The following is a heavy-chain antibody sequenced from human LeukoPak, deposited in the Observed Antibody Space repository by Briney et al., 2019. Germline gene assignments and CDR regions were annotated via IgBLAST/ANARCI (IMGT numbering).Heavy chain of an antibody. J-gene: IGHJ4*02. Sequence: PGGSLRLSCAASGLTFSSYGIHWVRQAPGKGLEWVALISYDGSNKYYADSVKGRFSISRDNSKNTLYLQMNRLRAEDTAVYYCAKDPSSSRRGGYFDSWGQGTLVTVSS. V-gene: IGHV3-30*18. CDR1: GLTFSSYG. CDR3: AKDPSSSRRGGYFDS. CDR2: ISYDGSNK. D-gene: IGHD2-2*01.